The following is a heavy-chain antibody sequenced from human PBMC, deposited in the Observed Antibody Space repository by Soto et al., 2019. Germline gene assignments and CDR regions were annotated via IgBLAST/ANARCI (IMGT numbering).Heavy chain of an antibody. J-gene: IGHJ6*02. CDR1: GFAFSTYS. CDR3: ANQKIRFSVAGTLYGLGV. Sequence: GGSLRLSCEASGFAFSTYSMNWVRQAPGKGLEWISYISSTSGTIYYADSVKGRFTIFRDNAKNSLFLQMNGLRDDDTAVYYCANQKIRFSVAGTLYGLGVWGQGTTVTVSS. CDR2: ISSTSGTI. D-gene: IGHD6-19*01. V-gene: IGHV3-48*02.